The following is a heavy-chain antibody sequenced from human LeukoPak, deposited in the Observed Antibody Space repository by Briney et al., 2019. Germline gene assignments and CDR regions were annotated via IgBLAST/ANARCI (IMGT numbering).Heavy chain of an antibody. CDR1: GFTFSSDW. J-gene: IGHJ4*02. V-gene: IGHV3-74*01. D-gene: IGHD3-9*01. CDR2: INRDGRST. Sequence: GGSLRLSCAASGFTFSSDWMHWVRQAPGKGLVWVSRINRDGRSTTYADSVKGRFTISRDNAKNTLYLQMNSPRAEDTAVYYCARHPYDILTGPSFDYWGQGTLVTVS. CDR3: ARHPYDILTGPSFDY.